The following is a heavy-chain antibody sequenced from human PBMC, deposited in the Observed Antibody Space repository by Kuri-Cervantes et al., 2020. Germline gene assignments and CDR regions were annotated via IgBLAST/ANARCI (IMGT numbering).Heavy chain of an antibody. CDR2: IWYDGSNK. Sequence: GESLKISCAASGFTFSSYGMYWVRQAPGKGLEWVAVIWYDGSNKYYVDSVKGRFTISRDNSKNTLYLQMNSLRAEDTAVYYCARDAINYDSSGYFDYWGQGTLVTVSS. CDR1: GFTFSSYG. CDR3: ARDAINYDSSGYFDY. D-gene: IGHD3-22*01. J-gene: IGHJ4*02. V-gene: IGHV3-33*08.